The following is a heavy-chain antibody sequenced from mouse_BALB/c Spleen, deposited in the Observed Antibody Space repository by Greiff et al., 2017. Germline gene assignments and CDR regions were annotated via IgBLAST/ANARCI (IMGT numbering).Heavy chain of an antibody. CDR3: ARRGDDYDVYFDV. V-gene: IGHV5-12-1*01. D-gene: IGHD2-4*01. Sequence: EVKVVESGGGLVKPGGSLKLSCAASGFAFSSYDMSWVRQTPEKRLEWVAYISSGGGSTYYPDTVKGRFTISSNNAKNTLYLQLSSLKSEDTAMYYCARRGDDYDVYFDVWGAGTTVTVSS. J-gene: IGHJ1*01. CDR1: GFAFSSYD. CDR2: ISSGGGST.